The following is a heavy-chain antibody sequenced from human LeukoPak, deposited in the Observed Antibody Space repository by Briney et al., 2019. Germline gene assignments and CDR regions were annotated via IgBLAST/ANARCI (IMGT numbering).Heavy chain of an antibody. Sequence: GGSLRLSCASSGFILSSFAMSWVRQAPGKGLEWVSSISSPGGNTYYADSVKGRFTISRDNSKNAVYLQMNSLRAEDTAVYYCAKGSGYCSGGSCYFHYYYYGMDVWGQGTTVTFSS. V-gene: IGHV3-23*01. J-gene: IGHJ6*02. D-gene: IGHD2-15*01. CDR1: GFILSSFA. CDR3: AKGSGYCSGGSCYFHYYYYGMDV. CDR2: ISSPGGNT.